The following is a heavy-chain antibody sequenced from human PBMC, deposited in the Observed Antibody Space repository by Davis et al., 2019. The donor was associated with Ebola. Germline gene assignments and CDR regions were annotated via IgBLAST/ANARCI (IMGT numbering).Heavy chain of an antibody. V-gene: IGHV5-51*01. CDR3: ARHPGYYDSSGYYKKNWYFDL. D-gene: IGHD3-22*01. CDR1: GYSFTSYW. CDR2: IYPGDSDT. Sequence: GESLKISCKGSGYSFTSYWISWVRQLPGKGLEWMGIIYPGDSDTRYSPSFQGQVTISADKSISTAYLQWSSLKASDTAMYYCARHPGYYDSSGYYKKNWYFDLWGRGTLVTVSS. J-gene: IGHJ2*01.